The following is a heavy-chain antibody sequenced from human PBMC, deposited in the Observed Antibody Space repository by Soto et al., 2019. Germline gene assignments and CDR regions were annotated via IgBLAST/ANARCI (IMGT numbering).Heavy chain of an antibody. CDR1: GFTFSNAW. J-gene: IGHJ4*02. V-gene: IGHV3-15*01. CDR2: IKSKTDGGTI. Sequence: GGSLRLSCAASGFTFSNAWMNWVRQAPGKGLEWVGLIKSKTDGGTIDYPAPVKGRFIISRDDSRNTLYLKMNSPKTEDTAVYYCTTAHPRGPDYWGQGTLVTVSS. D-gene: IGHD5-12*01. CDR3: TTAHPRGPDY.